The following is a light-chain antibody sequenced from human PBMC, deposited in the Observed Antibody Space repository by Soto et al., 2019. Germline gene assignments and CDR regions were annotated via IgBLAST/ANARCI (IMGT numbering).Light chain of an antibody. CDR2: KAS. CDR3: QQYNNYPWT. CDR1: QSISSW. Sequence: DIQMTQSPSTLSASVGDRVTITCRASQSISSWLAWYQQKPGKAPKLLIYKASSLESGVPSRLIGSGSGTEFTLTMSSLQPDDFATYYCQQYNNYPWTFGQGTKVEIK. V-gene: IGKV1-5*03. J-gene: IGKJ1*01.